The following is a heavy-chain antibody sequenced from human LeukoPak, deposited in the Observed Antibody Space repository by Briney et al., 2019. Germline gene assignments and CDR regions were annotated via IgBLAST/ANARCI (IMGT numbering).Heavy chain of an antibody. Sequence: ASVKVSCKASGYTFTGYFMHWVRQAPGQGLEWMGWINPNSGGTNYARKFQGRVTMTRDTSISTAYTELSRLTSDDTAVYYCARDILTDDAFDIWGQGTMVTVSS. V-gene: IGHV1-2*02. CDR2: INPNSGGT. CDR3: ARDILTDDAFDI. J-gene: IGHJ3*02. D-gene: IGHD7-27*01. CDR1: GYTFTGYF.